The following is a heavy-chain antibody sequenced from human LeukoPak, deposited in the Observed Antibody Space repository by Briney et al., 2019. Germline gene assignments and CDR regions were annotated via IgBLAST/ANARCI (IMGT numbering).Heavy chain of an antibody. V-gene: IGHV1-69*04. D-gene: IGHD5-18*01. J-gene: IGHJ5*02. CDR3: ARGQYSYGFPRLNWFDP. Sequence: ASVKVSCKASGGTFSSYAISWVRQAPGQGLEWMGRIIPILGIANYAQKFQGRVTITADKSTSTAYMELRSLRSDDTAVYYCARGQYSYGFPRLNWFDPWGQGTLVTVSS. CDR2: IIPILGIA. CDR1: GGTFSSYA.